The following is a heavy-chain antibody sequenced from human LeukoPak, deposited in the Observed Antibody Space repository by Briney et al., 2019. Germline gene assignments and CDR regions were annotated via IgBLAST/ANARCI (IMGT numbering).Heavy chain of an antibody. J-gene: IGHJ4*02. D-gene: IGHD3-9*01. CDR1: GFTFSDHY. Sequence: GGSLRLSCAASGFTFSDHYMDWVRQAPGKGLEWVGRTRNKANSYTTEYAASVKGRFTISRDDSKNSLYLQMNSLKTEDTAVYYCALTSSADYFDYWGQGTLVTVSS. CDR2: TRNKANSYTT. V-gene: IGHV3-72*01. CDR3: ALTSSADYFDY.